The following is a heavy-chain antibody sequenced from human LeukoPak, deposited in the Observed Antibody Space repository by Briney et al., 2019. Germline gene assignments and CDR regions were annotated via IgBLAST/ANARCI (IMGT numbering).Heavy chain of an antibody. V-gene: IGHV3-30*03. J-gene: IGHJ6*03. D-gene: IGHD6-6*01. CDR1: GFTFSSYG. CDR3: ARASSPYYYYYYMDV. CDR2: ISYDGSNK. Sequence: QPGGSLRLSCAASGFTFSSYGMHWVRQAPGKGLEWVAVISYDGSNKYYADSVKGRFTISRDNSKNTLYLQMNSLRAEDTAVYYCARASSPYYYYYYMDVWGKGTTVTVSS.